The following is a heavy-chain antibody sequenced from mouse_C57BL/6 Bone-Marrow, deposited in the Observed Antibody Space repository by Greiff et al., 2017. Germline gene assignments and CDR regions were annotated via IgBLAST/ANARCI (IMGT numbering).Heavy chain of an antibody. J-gene: IGHJ3*01. CDR3: ARPLYYDDFFAY. D-gene: IGHD2-13*01. Sequence: QVQLQQSDAELVKPGASVKISCKVSSYTFTDHTIHWMKQRPEQGLEWIGYIYPRDGSTKYNEKFKGKATLTADQSSSTAYMQLKSLTSEDSAVYFCARPLYYDDFFAYWGQGTLVTVSA. CDR2: IYPRDGST. CDR1: SYTFTDHT. V-gene: IGHV1-78*01.